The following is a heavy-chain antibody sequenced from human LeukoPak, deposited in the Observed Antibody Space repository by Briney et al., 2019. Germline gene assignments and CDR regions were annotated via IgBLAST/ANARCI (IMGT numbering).Heavy chain of an antibody. V-gene: IGHV3-7*01. CDR3: ARAKQQLVRDNWFDP. J-gene: IGHJ5*02. CDR1: GFTFSDYW. Sequence: GGSLRLSCGVSGFTFSDYWMNWVRQAPGKGLEWVANIKQDGSEKYYVDSVKGRFTISRDNAKNSLYLQMNSLRAEDTAVYYCARAKQQLVRDNWFDPWGQGTLVTVSS. CDR2: IKQDGSEK. D-gene: IGHD6-13*01.